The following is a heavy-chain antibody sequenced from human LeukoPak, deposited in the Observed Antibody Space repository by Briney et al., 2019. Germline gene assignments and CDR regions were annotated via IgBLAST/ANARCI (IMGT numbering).Heavy chain of an antibody. CDR1: GYTFTSYG. Sequence: ASVKVSCKASGYTFTSYGINWVRQAPGQGLEWMGWISGYNGNTNYAQKLQGRVTMTTDPSTTTDYMELSSLRSEDTAVYYCARDNSVGDIAWWFDPWGQGTLVTVSS. CDR3: ARDNSVGDIAWWFDP. D-gene: IGHD3-16*02. V-gene: IGHV1-18*01. J-gene: IGHJ5*02. CDR2: ISGYNGNT.